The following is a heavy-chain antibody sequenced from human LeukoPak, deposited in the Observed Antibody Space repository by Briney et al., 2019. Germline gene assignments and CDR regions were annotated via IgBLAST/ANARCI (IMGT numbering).Heavy chain of an antibody. CDR3: ASLRYYYDSSGYEFDP. CDR1: GGSISSSSYY. V-gene: IGHV4-39*01. J-gene: IGHJ5*02. CDR2: IYYSGST. Sequence: SETLSLTCTVSGGSISSSSYYWGWIRQPPGKGLEWIGSIYYSGSTYYNPPLKSRVTISVDTSKNQFSLKLSSVTAADTAVYYCASLRYYYDSSGYEFDPWGQGTLVTVSS. D-gene: IGHD3-22*01.